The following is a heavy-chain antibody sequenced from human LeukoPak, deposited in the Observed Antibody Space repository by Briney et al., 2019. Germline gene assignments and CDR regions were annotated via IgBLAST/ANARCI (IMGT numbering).Heavy chain of an antibody. J-gene: IGHJ3*02. CDR1: GDSISRGDYY. Sequence: SETLSLTCTVSGDSISRGDYYWSWIRQPAGNVLEWIGRISSSGSTNYNPSLKSRVTISVDTSKNQFSLKLSSVTAADTAVYFCARGPYSYDSSGAFDIWGQGTMVTVSS. CDR2: ISSSGST. V-gene: IGHV4-61*02. CDR3: ARGPYSYDSSGAFDI. D-gene: IGHD3-22*01.